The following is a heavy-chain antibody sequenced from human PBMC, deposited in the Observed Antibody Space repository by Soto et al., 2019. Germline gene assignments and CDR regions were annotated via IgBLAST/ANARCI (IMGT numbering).Heavy chain of an antibody. J-gene: IGHJ3*02. CDR2: IYYSGST. Sequence: QVQLQESGPGLVKPSQTLSLTCTVSGGSISSGGYYCSWIRQHPGKGLEWIGYIYYSGSTYYNPCLKSRVTISVDTSKNQFSLKLSSVTAADTAVYYCAASSVTTGPGVDAFDIWGQGTMVTVSS. CDR3: AASSVTTGPGVDAFDI. CDR1: GGSISSGGYY. V-gene: IGHV4-31*03. D-gene: IGHD2-8*02.